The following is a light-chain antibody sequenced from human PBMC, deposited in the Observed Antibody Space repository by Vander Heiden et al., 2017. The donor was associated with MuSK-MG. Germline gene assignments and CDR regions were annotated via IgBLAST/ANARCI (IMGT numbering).Light chain of an antibody. CDR3: QAWDTNTGV. V-gene: IGLV3-1*01. Sequence: SYELTQPPSVSVSPGQTASITCSGDKLGDKYACWYQQKPGQSPVLVIYRDTKRPSGIPERFSGSNSGNTATLTISGTQAMDEADYYCQAWDTNTGVFGTGTKVTVL. CDR1: KLGDKY. CDR2: RDT. J-gene: IGLJ1*01.